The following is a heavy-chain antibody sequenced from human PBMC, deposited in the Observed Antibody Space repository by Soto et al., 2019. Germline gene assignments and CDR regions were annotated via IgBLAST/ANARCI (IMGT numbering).Heavy chain of an antibody. V-gene: IGHV2-26*01. J-gene: IGHJ5*02. CDR2: IFSNDEK. CDR3: ARSPGDRFGELPNWFGP. D-gene: IGHD3-10*01. CDR1: GFSLSNARMG. Sequence: QVTLKESGPVLVKPTETLTLTCTVSGFSLSNARMGVSWIRQPPGKALEWLAHIFSNDEKSYSTSLKGRLTISKDTSKRQVVLTMTNMDPVDTATSSCARSPGDRFGELPNWFGPWGQGTLVTVAS.